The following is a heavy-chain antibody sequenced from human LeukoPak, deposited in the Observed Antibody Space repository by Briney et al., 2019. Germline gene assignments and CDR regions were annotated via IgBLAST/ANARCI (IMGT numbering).Heavy chain of an antibody. CDR1: GGTFSSYA. V-gene: IGHV1-69*06. CDR3: ASRSPDYGDYGPFDY. J-gene: IGHJ4*02. D-gene: IGHD4-17*01. CDR2: IIPIFGTA. Sequence: GASVKVSCKASGGTFSSYAISWVRQAPGQGLEWMGGIIPIFGTANYAQKFQGRVTITADKSTSTAYMELSSLGSEDTAVYYCASRSPDYGDYGPFDYWGQGTLVTVSS.